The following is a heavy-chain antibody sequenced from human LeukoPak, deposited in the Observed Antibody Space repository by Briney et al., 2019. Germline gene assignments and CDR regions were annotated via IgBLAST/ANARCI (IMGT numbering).Heavy chain of an antibody. CDR2: ISSSSSTI. J-gene: IGHJ5*02. CDR3: ARDLICSGGSCYRPSWFDP. D-gene: IGHD2-15*01. CDR1: GFTFSSYS. V-gene: IGHV3-48*01. Sequence: PGGSLRLPCAASGFTFSSYSMNWVRQAPGKGLEWVSYISSSSSTIYYADSVKGRFTISRDNAKNSLYLQMNSLRAEDTAVHYCARDLICSGGSCYRPSWFDPWGQGTLVTVSS.